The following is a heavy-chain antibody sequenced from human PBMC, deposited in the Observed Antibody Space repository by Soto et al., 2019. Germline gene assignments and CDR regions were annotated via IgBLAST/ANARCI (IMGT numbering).Heavy chain of an antibody. CDR3: ARGQGVVVAAYVDYGMDV. CDR1: GYTFTSYG. J-gene: IGHJ6*02. CDR2: ISAYNGNT. Sequence: ASVKVSCKASGYTFTSYGISWVRQAPGQGLEWMGWISAYNGNTNYAQKLQGRVTMTTDTSTSTAYMELRSLRSDDTAVYYCARGQGVVVAAYVDYGMDVWGQGTKVTVSS. D-gene: IGHD2-15*01. V-gene: IGHV1-18*01.